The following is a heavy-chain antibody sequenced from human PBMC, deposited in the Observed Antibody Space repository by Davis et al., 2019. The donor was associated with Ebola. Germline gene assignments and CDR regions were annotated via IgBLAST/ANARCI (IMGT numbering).Heavy chain of an antibody. CDR3: AKADRGYSYGFYYYYYYMDV. CDR1: GFTFSSYG. CDR2: IRYDGSNK. Sequence: GESLKISCAASGFTFSSYGMHWVRQAPGKGLEWVAFIRYDGSNKYYADSVKGRFTISRDNSKNTLYLQMNSLRAEDTAVYYCAKADRGYSYGFYYYYYYMDVWGKGTTVTVSS. V-gene: IGHV3-30*02. J-gene: IGHJ6*03. D-gene: IGHD5-18*01.